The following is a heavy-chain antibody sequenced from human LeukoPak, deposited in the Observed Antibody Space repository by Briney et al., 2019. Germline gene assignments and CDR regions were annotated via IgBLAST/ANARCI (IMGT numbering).Heavy chain of an antibody. D-gene: IGHD3-10*01. CDR1: GFTSSNFG. CDR3: AKTGPYYFDY. CDR2: AGRSGAT. Sequence: PGGSLRLSCAASGFTSSNFGMTWVRQAPGKGLEWASTAGRSGATYYADSVQGRFIISRDNSKNTLYLQMNSLRAEDTAVYYCAKTGPYYFDYWGRGTLVTVSS. J-gene: IGHJ4*02. V-gene: IGHV3-23*01.